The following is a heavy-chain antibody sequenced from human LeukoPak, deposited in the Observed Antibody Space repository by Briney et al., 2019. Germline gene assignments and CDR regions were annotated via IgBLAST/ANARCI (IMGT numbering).Heavy chain of an antibody. Sequence: SETLSLTCTVSGGSISSSSYYWGWIRQPPGKGLEWIGSIYYSGSTYYNPSLKSRVTISVDTSKNQFSLKLSSVTAADTAVYYCARRHRDWNGPRSTTFDYWGQGTLVTVSS. CDR3: ARRHRDWNGPRSTTFDY. V-gene: IGHV4-39*01. CDR2: IYYSGST. D-gene: IGHD1-1*01. CDR1: GGSISSSSYY. J-gene: IGHJ4*02.